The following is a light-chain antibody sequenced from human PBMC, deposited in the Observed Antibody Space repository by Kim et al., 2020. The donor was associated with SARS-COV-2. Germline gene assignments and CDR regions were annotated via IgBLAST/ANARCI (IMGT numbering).Light chain of an antibody. CDR1: QSVSSSY. CDR3: QQYGSSPLT. CDR2: GAS. V-gene: IGKV3-20*01. J-gene: IGKJ4*01. Sequence: EIVLTQSPGTLSLSPGERATLSCRASQSVSSSYLAWYQQKPGQAPRLLIYGASSRATSIPDRFSGSGSGTDFTLTISRLEPEDFAVYYCQQYGSSPLTFGGGTKLEI.